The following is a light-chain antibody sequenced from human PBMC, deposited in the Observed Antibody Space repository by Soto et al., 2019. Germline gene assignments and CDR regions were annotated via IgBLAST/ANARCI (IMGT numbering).Light chain of an antibody. CDR2: DAS. V-gene: IGKV3-15*01. CDR3: QQYDIWPPYT. J-gene: IGKJ2*01. Sequence: EIVMTQSPASLSASPVERVTLSCMASQNIRSSLAWYQQRPGQAPRLLIYDASTRATGIPPRFSGGGSGTEFTVTISSLQSEDFAIYYCQQYDIWPPYTFGQGTKWIS. CDR1: QNIRSS.